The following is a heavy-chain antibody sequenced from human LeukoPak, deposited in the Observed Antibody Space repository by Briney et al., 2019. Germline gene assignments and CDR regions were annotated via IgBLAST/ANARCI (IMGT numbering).Heavy chain of an antibody. J-gene: IGHJ4*02. CDR3: ARQTGSGLFILP. CDR1: GGSISSSSYY. D-gene: IGHD3/OR15-3a*01. CDR2: IYYSGST. V-gene: IGHV4-39*01. Sequence: PSETLSLTCTVSGGSISSSSYYWGWIRQPPGKGLEWIGSIYYSGSTYYNPSLKSRVTISVDTSKNQFSLKLSSVTAADTAVYYCARQTGSGLFILPGGQGTLVTVPS.